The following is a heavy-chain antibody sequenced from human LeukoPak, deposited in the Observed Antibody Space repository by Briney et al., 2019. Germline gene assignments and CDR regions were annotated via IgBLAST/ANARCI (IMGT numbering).Heavy chain of an antibody. CDR2: INPNSGGT. CDR1: GYTFTGYY. CDR3: ARNDSIWPRGFDP. J-gene: IGHJ5*02. Sequence: GASVKVSCKASGYTFTGYYMHWVRQAPGQGLEWMGWINPNSGGTNYAQKFQGRVTMTRDTSISTAYMELSRLRSDDTAAYYCARNDSIWPRGFDPWGHGTLVTVSS. V-gene: IGHV1-2*02. D-gene: IGHD6-13*01.